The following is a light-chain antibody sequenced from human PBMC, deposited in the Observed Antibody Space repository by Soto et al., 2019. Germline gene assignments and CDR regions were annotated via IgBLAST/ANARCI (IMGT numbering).Light chain of an antibody. V-gene: IGKV3-11*01. CDR2: DPS. Sequence: DIVLTQSPATLSLSPGEIATLSCRASQSVSSSLAWYQQKPGQAPRLLIYDPSKRATGIPARFSGGGSGTDFTLNIRSLEPEDFAIYYCQQRTNWLWMFGQGNKVEIK. J-gene: IGKJ1*01. CDR1: QSVSSS. CDR3: QQRTNWLWM.